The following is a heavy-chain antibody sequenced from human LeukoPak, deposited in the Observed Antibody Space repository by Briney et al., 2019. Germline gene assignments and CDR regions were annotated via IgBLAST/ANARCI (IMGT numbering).Heavy chain of an antibody. Sequence: PGGSLRLSCAASGFTIGSYYMNWVRQAPGKGLEWVSVIYSGGSTSSADSVKGRFTISRDNSKNTLYLQMNSLRAEDTAVYFCARDMIILQSWGQGTLVTVSS. CDR3: ARDMIILQS. CDR1: GFTIGSYY. J-gene: IGHJ5*02. V-gene: IGHV3-53*01. CDR2: IYSGGST. D-gene: IGHD3-16*01.